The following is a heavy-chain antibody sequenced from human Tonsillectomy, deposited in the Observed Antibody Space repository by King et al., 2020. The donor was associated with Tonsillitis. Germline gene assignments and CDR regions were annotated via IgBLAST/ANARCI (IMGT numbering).Heavy chain of an antibody. CDR2: IKGKTQSYAT. V-gene: IGHV3-73*01. CDR1: GFTFSSSA. D-gene: IGHD4-17*01. CDR3: TRLRDFGDYRFDL. J-gene: IGHJ5*02. Sequence: VQLVESGGGLVQPGGSLKLSCAASGFTFSSSAIHWVRQASGKGLEWVGRIKGKTQSYATEYSASVKGRFTIDRDDSDNTAYLKMYSLQSEDTAVSYCTRLRDFGDYRFDLWGQGTLVTVSS.